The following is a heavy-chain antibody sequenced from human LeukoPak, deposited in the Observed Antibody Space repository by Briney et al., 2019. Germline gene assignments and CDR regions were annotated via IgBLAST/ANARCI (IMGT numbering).Heavy chain of an antibody. Sequence: GGSLRLSCAPSGFTFSSYGMHWVRQAPGQGLEWVAYIQYDGSNEQYGDSVKGRFSISRDSSTNILYLQMNSLRAEDTAVYYCAKSSTVEGYWGQGTLVTVSS. CDR2: IQYDGSNE. CDR3: AKSSTVEGY. D-gene: IGHD4-23*01. CDR1: GFTFSSYG. J-gene: IGHJ4*02. V-gene: IGHV3-30*02.